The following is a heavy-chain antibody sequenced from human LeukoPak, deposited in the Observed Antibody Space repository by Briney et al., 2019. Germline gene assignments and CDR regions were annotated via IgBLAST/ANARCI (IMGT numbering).Heavy chain of an antibody. CDR2: IIPILDIT. CDR3: ARQEVDDSTWYYYYGLDV. CDR1: GGTFSSYA. J-gene: IGHJ6*02. Sequence: GASVRLSCKASGGTFSSYAMSWVRQAPGQGLEWMGRIIPILDITNYAQKFQGRVTITADKSTATAYVDLRSLRSEDTAFYYCARQEVDDSTWYYYYGLDVWGQGATVTVSS. V-gene: IGHV1-69*04. D-gene: IGHD6-13*01.